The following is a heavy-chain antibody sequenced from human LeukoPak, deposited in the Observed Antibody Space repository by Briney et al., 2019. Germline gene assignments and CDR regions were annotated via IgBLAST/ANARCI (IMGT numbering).Heavy chain of an antibody. J-gene: IGHJ6*04. Sequence: PGGSLRLSCAASGFTFSSYSMNWVRQAPGKGLEWLSYISSSSRTIYYADSVKGRFTISRDNAKNSLYLQMNSLRAEDTAVYYCAELGITMIGGVWGKGTTVTISS. CDR2: ISSSSRTI. CDR3: AELGITMIGGV. D-gene: IGHD3-10*02. V-gene: IGHV3-48*04. CDR1: GFTFSSYS.